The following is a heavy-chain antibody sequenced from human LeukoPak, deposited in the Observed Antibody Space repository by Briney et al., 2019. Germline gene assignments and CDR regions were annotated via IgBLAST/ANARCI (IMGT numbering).Heavy chain of an antibody. CDR3: ARDSRYSNSSPEFDY. D-gene: IGHD4-11*01. CDR1: GYSISSGYY. J-gene: IGHJ4*02. Sequence: PSETLSLTCTVSGYSISSGYYWGWIRQPPGKGLEWIGSGSTYYDPSLKSRVTISVDTSKNQFSLKLSSVTAADTAVYYCARDSRYSNSSPEFDYWGQGTLVTVSS. CDR2: SGST. V-gene: IGHV4-38-2*02.